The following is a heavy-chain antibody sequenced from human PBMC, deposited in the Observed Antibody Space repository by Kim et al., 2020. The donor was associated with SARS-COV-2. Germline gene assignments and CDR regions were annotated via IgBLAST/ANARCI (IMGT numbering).Heavy chain of an antibody. V-gene: IGHV3-66*01. D-gene: IGHD3-16*01. J-gene: IGHJ5*02. CDR3: ARWYVFGGENWFDP. Sequence: GGSLRLSCAASGFTVSSNYMSWVRQAPGKGLEWVSVIYSGGSTYYADSVKGRFTISRDNSKNTLYLQMNSLRAEDTAVYYCARWYVFGGENWFDPWGQGTLVTVSS. CDR1: GFTVSSNY. CDR2: IYSGGST.